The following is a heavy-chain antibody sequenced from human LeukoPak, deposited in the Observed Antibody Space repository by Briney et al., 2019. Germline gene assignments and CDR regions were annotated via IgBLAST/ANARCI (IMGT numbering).Heavy chain of an antibody. J-gene: IGHJ4*02. CDR2: IYYSGST. Sequence: KSSETLSLTCTVSGGSISSYYWSWIRQPPGKGLEWIGYIYYSGSTNYNPSLKSRVTISVDTSKNQFSLKLSSVTAADTAVYYYVTGFHSSGWYYFDYWGQGTLVTVSS. CDR3: VTGFHSSGWYYFDY. CDR1: GGSISSYY. V-gene: IGHV4-59*01. D-gene: IGHD6-19*01.